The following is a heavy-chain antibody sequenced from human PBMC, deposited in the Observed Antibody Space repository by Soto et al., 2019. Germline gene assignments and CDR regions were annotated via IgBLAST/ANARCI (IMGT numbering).Heavy chain of an antibody. CDR3: ARVPVDYRYPLRTNWFDP. J-gene: IGHJ5*02. Sequence: QVQLVQSGAEVKKPGASVKVSCKASGYTFTSYGISWVRQAPGQGLEWMGWSSAYNGNTNYAQKLQGRVTMTTDTSTSTAYMELRSLRSDDTAVYYCARVPVDYRYPLRTNWFDPWGQGTLVTVSS. CDR1: GYTFTSYG. V-gene: IGHV1-18*04. CDR2: SSAYNGNT. D-gene: IGHD4-4*01.